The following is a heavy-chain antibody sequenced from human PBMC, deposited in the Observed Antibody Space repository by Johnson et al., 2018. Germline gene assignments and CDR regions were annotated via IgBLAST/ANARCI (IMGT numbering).Heavy chain of an antibody. V-gene: IGHV3-30*03. CDR1: GFTFSNYG. CDR2: ISYEGSNK. CDR3: PYYYDSSGYWHHDAFDL. D-gene: IGHD3-22*01. J-gene: IGHJ3*01. Sequence: QVPLVESGGGVVQPGRSLRLSCAASGFTFSNYGMHWVRQAPGKGLEWVAVISYEGSNKYYGDSVKGRYTISRDNSKNPLSLQMNSLRAEDTDVDWGPYYYDSSGYWHHDAFDLWVQGTMVTVSS.